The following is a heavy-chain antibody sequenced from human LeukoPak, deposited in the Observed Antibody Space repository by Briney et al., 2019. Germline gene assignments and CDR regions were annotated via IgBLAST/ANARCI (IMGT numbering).Heavy chain of an antibody. Sequence: IPGGSLRLSCAASGFTFNNYKMNWVRQAPGKGLEWVSSITSTSNDKYYADSVKGRFTVSRDNAKNSLYLQMSNLRAEDTAVYFCARGGGLDVWGQGATVTVSS. D-gene: IGHD3-16*01. V-gene: IGHV3-21*04. CDR3: ARGGGLDV. CDR1: GFTFNNYK. CDR2: ITSTSNDK. J-gene: IGHJ6*02.